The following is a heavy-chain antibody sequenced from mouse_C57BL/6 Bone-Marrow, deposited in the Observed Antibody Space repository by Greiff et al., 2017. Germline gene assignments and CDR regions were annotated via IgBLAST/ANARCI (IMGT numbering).Heavy chain of an antibody. J-gene: IGHJ2*01. CDR2: INPNNGGT. CDR3: ARRAYDYPYFDY. Sequence: VQLQQSGPELVKPGASVKIPCKASGYTFTDYNMDWVKQSHGKSLEWIGDINPNNGGTIYNQKFKGKATLTVDKSSSTAYMELRSLTSEDTAVYYCARRAYDYPYFDYWGQGTTLTVSS. V-gene: IGHV1-18*01. CDR1: GYTFTDYN. D-gene: IGHD2-4*01.